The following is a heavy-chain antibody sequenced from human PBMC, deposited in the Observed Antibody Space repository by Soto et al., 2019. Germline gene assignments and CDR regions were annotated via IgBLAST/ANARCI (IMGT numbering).Heavy chain of an antibody. J-gene: IGHJ3*02. Sequence: SETLSLTCTVSGGSISNYYWSWIRQPPGRGLEWIGDFYYSGSTNYNPSLKSRLSMSVDTSKNHFSLKLSSVTAADTAVYYCARVRQGTAGAFDIWGQGTMVTVSS. CDR3: ARVRQGTAGAFDI. D-gene: IGHD3-10*01. CDR2: FYYSGST. V-gene: IGHV4-59*01. CDR1: GGSISNYY.